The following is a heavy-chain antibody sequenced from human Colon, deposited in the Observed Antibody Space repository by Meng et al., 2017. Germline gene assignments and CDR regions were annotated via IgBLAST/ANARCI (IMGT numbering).Heavy chain of an antibody. D-gene: IGHD3-9*01. V-gene: IGHV4-34*01. CDR3: ARGVDWAKSGNF. CDR2: IHPSGST. CDR1: GGSFSDYY. J-gene: IGHJ4*02. Sequence: QVQPRQWGEGLLKPSETLSLTCAVYGGSFSDYYLTWIRQPPGKGLEWVGEIHPSGSTYYSPSLQSRVTITLDTSKNQFSLTLSSMTAADTAVYYCARGVDWAKSGNFWDQGTLVTVSS.